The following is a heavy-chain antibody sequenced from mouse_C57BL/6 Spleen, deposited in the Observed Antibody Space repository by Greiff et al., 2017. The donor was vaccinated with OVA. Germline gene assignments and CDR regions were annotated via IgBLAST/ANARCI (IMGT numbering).Heavy chain of an antibody. D-gene: IGHD2-5*01. CDR3: AADYSNYGAWCAY. CDR2: ISSGGSYN. V-gene: IGHV5-6*01. Sequence: EVKVVESGGDLVKPGGSLKLSCAASGFTFSSYGMSWVRQTPDKRLEWVATISSGGSYNYSPDSVKGRFPISRANAKNTLYLQMSSRKSEDTAMYYCAADYSNYGAWCAYWGQGTLVTVSA. J-gene: IGHJ3*01. CDR1: GFTFSSYG.